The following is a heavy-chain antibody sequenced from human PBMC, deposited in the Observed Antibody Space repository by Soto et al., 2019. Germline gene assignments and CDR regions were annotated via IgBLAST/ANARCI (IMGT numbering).Heavy chain of an antibody. J-gene: IGHJ4*02. V-gene: IGHV3-30*18. CDR3: AKDKVILRYFDWLLYGGTHY. CDR2: ISYDGSNK. CDR1: GFTFSSYG. D-gene: IGHD3-9*01. Sequence: QVQLVESGGGVVQPGRSLRLSCAASGFTFSSYGMHWVRQAPGKGLEWVAVISYDGSNKYYADSVKGRFTISRDNSKNTLYLQMNSLRAEDTAVYYCAKDKVILRYFDWLLYGGTHYWGQGTLVTVSS.